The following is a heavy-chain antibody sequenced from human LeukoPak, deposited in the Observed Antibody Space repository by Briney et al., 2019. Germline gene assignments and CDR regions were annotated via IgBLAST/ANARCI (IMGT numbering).Heavy chain of an antibody. CDR1: GFTFSSYS. D-gene: IGHD3-10*01. J-gene: IGHJ4*02. Sequence: GGSLRLSCAASGFTFSSYSMNWVRQAPGKGLEWVSSISSSSSYIYYADSVKGRFTISRDNAKNSLYLQMNSLRAEDTAVYYCARKERRGTNAYWGQGTLVTVSS. V-gene: IGHV3-21*01. CDR2: ISSSSSYI. CDR3: ARKERRGTNAY.